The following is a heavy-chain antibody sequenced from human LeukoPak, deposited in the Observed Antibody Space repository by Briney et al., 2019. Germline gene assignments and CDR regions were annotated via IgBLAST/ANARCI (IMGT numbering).Heavy chain of an antibody. CDR3: ARDQDSSGWYNAFDI. CDR2: ISPTGSTT. V-gene: IGHV3-74*01. Sequence: GGSLRLSCTASGFSFSGHWMHWARQLPGKGLVWVSRISPTGSTTSYADSVKGRFTVSRDNAKNSLYLQMNSLRAEDTAVYYCARDQDSSGWYNAFDIWGQGTMVTVSP. J-gene: IGHJ3*02. CDR1: GFSFSGHW. D-gene: IGHD6-19*01.